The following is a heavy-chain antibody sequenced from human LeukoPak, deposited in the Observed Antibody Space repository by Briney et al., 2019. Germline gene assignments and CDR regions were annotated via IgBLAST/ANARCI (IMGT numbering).Heavy chain of an antibody. CDR1: GGSISSYY. Sequence: SETLSLTCTVSGGSISSYYWSWIRQPPGKGLEWIGYIYYSGSTNYNPSLKSRVTISVDTSKNQFSLKLSSVTAADTAVHYCARLNSHLDPSCFDYWGQGTLVTVSS. CDR2: IYYSGST. J-gene: IGHJ4*02. V-gene: IGHV4-59*01. CDR3: ARLNSHLDPSCFDY. D-gene: IGHD3/OR15-3a*01.